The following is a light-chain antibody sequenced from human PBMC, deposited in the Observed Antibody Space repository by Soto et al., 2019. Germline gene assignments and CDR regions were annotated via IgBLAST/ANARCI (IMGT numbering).Light chain of an antibody. CDR2: GNT. Sequence: SVLTQPPSVSGAPGQRVTISCTGTSSNIGAPYDVHWYQQLPGTAPKLLIYGNTNRPSGVPDRFSGSKSGNSASLAITGLQPEDEADYSCQSYDTSLHVVFGGGSKVTVL. CDR3: QSYDTSLHVV. J-gene: IGLJ2*01. CDR1: SSNIGAPYD. V-gene: IGLV1-40*01.